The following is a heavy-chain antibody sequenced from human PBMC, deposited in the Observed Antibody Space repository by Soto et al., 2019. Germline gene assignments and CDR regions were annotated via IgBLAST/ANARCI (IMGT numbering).Heavy chain of an antibody. V-gene: IGHV5-51*01. J-gene: IGHJ6*03. CDR1: GYSFTSYW. CDR3: SIARLWFGELQARAYYYMDV. D-gene: IGHD3-10*01. Sequence: GESLKISCKGSGYSFTSYWIGWVRQMPGKGLEWMGIIYPGDSDTRYSPSFQGQVTISADKSISTAYLQWSSLKASDTAMYYCSIARLWFGELQARAYYYMDVWGKGTTVTVSS. CDR2: IYPGDSDT.